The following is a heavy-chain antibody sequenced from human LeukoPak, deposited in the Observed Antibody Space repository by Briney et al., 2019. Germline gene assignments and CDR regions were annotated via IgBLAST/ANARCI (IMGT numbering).Heavy chain of an antibody. CDR1: GGSFSGYY. Sequence: SETLSLTCAVYGGSFSGYYWSWIRQPPGKGLEWIGEINHSGSTNYNPSLKSRVTISVDTSKNQFSLKLSSVTAADTAVYYCARGLTRRYYDSSGYYSPYFDYWGQGTLVTVSS. CDR2: INHSGST. CDR3: ARGLTRRYYDSSGYYSPYFDY. D-gene: IGHD3-22*01. J-gene: IGHJ4*02. V-gene: IGHV4-34*01.